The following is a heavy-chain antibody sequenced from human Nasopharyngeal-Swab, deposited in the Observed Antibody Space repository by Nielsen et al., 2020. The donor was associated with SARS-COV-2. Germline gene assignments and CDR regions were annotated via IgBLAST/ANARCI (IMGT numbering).Heavy chain of an antibody. J-gene: IGHJ4*02. D-gene: IGHD1-26*01. CDR3: ARTRVGGVDF. Sequence: WIRQPPGKGLEWVANIKQDGSEKYYVDSVRGRFTISRDNAKNSLYLEMNSLRDEDTAVYFCARTRVGGVDFWGQGTLVTVSS. V-gene: IGHV3-7*03. CDR2: IKQDGSEK.